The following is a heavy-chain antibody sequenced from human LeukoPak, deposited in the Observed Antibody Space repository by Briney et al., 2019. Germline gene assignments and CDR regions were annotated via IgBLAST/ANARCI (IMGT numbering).Heavy chain of an antibody. CDR1: GFTFSSYA. Sequence: GRSLRLSCAASGFTFSSYAMHWVRQAPGKGLEWVAVISYDGSNKYYADSVKGRFTISRDNAKNSLYLQMNSLRAEDTAVYYCARAYGDYCVDWGQGTLVTVSS. J-gene: IGHJ4*02. CDR3: ARAYGDYCVD. CDR2: ISYDGSNK. D-gene: IGHD4-17*01. V-gene: IGHV3-30-3*01.